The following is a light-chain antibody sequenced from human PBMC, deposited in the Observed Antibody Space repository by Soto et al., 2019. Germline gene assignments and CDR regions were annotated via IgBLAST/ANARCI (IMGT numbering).Light chain of an antibody. J-gene: IGKJ3*01. CDR2: AAS. Sequence: DIQMTQSPSSLSASVGDRVTITCRASLSISSYLNCYQQKPGKAPNLLIYAASSLQSGVPSRFSGSGSRTDFTLTINSLQPEDFATYYCQQSYGTPPFTFGPGTKVDIK. CDR1: LSISSY. CDR3: QQSYGTPPFT. V-gene: IGKV1-39*01.